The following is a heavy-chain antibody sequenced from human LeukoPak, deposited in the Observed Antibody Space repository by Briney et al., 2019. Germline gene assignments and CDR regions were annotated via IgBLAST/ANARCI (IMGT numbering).Heavy chain of an antibody. J-gene: IGHJ3*02. V-gene: IGHV1-2*02. CDR3: ASLCSGGSCYYLDAFDI. D-gene: IGHD2-15*01. Sequence: GASVKVSCKASGYTFTGYYMHWVRQAPGQGLEWMGWINPNSGGTNYAQKFQGRVTMTRDTSISTAYMVLSRLRSDDTAVYYCASLCSGGSCYYLDAFDIWGQGTMVTVSS. CDR2: INPNSGGT. CDR1: GYTFTGYY.